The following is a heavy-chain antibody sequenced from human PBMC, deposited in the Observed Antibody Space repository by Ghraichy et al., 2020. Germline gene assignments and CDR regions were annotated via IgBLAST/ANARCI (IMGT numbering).Heavy chain of an antibody. Sequence: ASVKVSCKASGYTFTSYDINWVRQATGQGLEWMGWMNPNSGNTGYAQKFQGRVTMTRNTSISTAYMELSSLRSEDTAVYYCARGLPDSGSYYFDYWGQGTLVTVSS. CDR3: ARGLPDSGSYYFDY. CDR1: GYTFTSYD. D-gene: IGHD1-26*01. J-gene: IGHJ4*02. CDR2: MNPNSGNT. V-gene: IGHV1-8*01.